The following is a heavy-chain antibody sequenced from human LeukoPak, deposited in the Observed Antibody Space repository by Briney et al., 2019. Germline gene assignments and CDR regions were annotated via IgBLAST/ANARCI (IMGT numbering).Heavy chain of an antibody. D-gene: IGHD3-10*01. V-gene: IGHV4-34*01. CDR3: ARGGYGSGYYYMDV. CDR2: INYSGST. J-gene: IGHJ6*03. Sequence: SETLSLTCAVYGGSFSGYYWSWIRQSPGKGLEWIGEINYSGSTNYNPSLKSRVTISVDTSKNQVSLKVRSVTAADTAVYYCARGGYGSGYYYMDVWGEGTTVTISS. CDR1: GGSFSGYY.